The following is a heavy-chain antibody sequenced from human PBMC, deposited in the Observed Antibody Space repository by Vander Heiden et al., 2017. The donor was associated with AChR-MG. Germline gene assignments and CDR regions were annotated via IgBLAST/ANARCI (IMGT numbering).Heavy chain of an antibody. J-gene: IGHJ4*02. D-gene: IGHD3-10*01. CDR3: TTDALPVWGSGSYWDY. Sequence: EVQLVESGGGLVKPGGSLRLSCPASGFSFSNVWVSGVRQAQGNGLKWVGRIKSKTDGGTTGYAAPVKGRFTISRDDSKNTLYLQMNSLKTEDTAVYYCTTDALPVWGSGSYWDYWGQGTLVTVSS. CDR2: IKSKTDGGTT. V-gene: IGHV3-15*01. CDR1: GFSFSNVW.